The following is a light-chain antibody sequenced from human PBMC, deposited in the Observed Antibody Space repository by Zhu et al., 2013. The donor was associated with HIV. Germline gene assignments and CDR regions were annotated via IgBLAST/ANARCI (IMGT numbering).Light chain of an antibody. J-gene: IGKJ2*02. CDR2: WAS. CDR1: QNLLYSSDNKNY. V-gene: IGKV4-1*01. Sequence: DIVMTQSPDSLAVSLGERATINCKSSQNLLYSSDNKNYLAWYQQKPGQPPKLLIYWASTRESGVPDRFSGSGSGTDFTLTISSLQAEDVAVYYCQQYYNTPCTFGQGTKLEIK. CDR3: QQYYNTPCT.